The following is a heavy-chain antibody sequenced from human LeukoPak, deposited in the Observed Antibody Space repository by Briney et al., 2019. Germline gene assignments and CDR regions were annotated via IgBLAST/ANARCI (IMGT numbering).Heavy chain of an antibody. Sequence: HSGGSLRLSCAASGFTFSNYSMNWVRQAPGKGLEWVSYISSSSSTIYYADSVKGRFTISRDNAKNSLYLQMNSLRAEDTAVYYCGTETKGRSGSLDYWGQGTLVTVSS. CDR2: ISSSSSTI. CDR1: GFTFSNYS. D-gene: IGHD1-26*01. J-gene: IGHJ4*02. CDR3: GTETKGRSGSLDY. V-gene: IGHV3-48*04.